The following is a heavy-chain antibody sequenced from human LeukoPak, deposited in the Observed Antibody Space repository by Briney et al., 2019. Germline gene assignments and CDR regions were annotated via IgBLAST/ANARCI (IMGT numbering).Heavy chain of an antibody. Sequence: ASVKVSCKASGGTFSSYAISWVRQAPGQGLEWMGGIISIYGITDYAQKFQGRVTITASKSTNTVYMELSSLRSEDTAVYYCAREGPAGGELWLRPYFDYWGQGTLVTVSS. CDR1: GGTFSSYA. CDR3: AREGPAGGELWLRPYFDY. D-gene: IGHD5-18*01. CDR2: IISIYGIT. J-gene: IGHJ4*02. V-gene: IGHV1-69*10.